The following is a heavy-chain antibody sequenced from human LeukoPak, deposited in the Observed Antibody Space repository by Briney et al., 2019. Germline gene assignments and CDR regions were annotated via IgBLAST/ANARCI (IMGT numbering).Heavy chain of an antibody. J-gene: IGHJ4*02. CDR3: ARDLATMVRGAYYFDY. CDR1: GFTFSSYS. Sequence: TGGSLRPSCAASGFTFSSYSMSWVRQAPGKGLGWVSYISSSSSTINYADSVKGRFTISRDNAKISLYLQMNSLRAEDTAVYYCARDLATMVRGAYYFDYWGQGTLVTVSS. V-gene: IGHV3-48*04. D-gene: IGHD3-10*01. CDR2: ISSSSSTI.